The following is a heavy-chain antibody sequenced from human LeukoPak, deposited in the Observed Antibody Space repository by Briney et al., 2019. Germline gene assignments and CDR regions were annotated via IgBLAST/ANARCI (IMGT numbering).Heavy chain of an antibody. J-gene: IGHJ4*02. V-gene: IGHV3-30-3*01. Sequence: PGRSLRLSCAASGFTFSSYTMHWVRQAPGKGLEWVTFISYNGSNKYYADSVKGRFTISRDNSKNTLYLQMNSLRAEDTAVYYCARQGDYGGNPFDYWGQGTLVTVSS. CDR1: GFTFSSYT. CDR2: ISYNGSNK. CDR3: ARQGDYGGNPFDY. D-gene: IGHD4-23*01.